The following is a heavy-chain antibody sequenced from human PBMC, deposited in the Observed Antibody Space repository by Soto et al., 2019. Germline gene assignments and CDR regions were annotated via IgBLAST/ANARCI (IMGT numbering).Heavy chain of an antibody. CDR3: ARVGHPPSDYYYDSSEVGAIDI. J-gene: IGHJ3*02. V-gene: IGHV3-74*01. CDR2: INSDGSST. Sequence: GGSLRLSCAASGFTFSSYWMHWVRQAPGKGLVWVSRINSDGSSTSYADSVKGRFTISRDNAKNTLYLQMNSLRAEDTAVYYCARVGHPPSDYYYDSSEVGAIDIWGQGTMVTVSS. CDR1: GFTFSSYW. D-gene: IGHD3-22*01.